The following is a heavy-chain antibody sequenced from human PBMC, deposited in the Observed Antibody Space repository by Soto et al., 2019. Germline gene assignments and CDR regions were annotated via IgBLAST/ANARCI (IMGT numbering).Heavy chain of an antibody. Sequence: EMQLVESGGGLVQPGGSLRLSCAASGFTVSSNYMSWVRQAPGKGLEWVSVIYAGGSTHYADSVEGRFTISRDNSNXLLFLQRNSLSVEDTAVYDCVREKVTMIVGFYYFDYWGQGTRVTVSS. CDR3: VREKVTMIVGFYYFDY. CDR1: GFTVSSNY. J-gene: IGHJ4*02. V-gene: IGHV3-66*01. CDR2: IYAGGST. D-gene: IGHD3-22*01.